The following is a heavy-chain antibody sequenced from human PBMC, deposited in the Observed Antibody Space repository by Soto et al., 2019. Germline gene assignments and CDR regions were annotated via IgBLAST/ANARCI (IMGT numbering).Heavy chain of an antibody. CDR2: IIPIFGTA. V-gene: IGHV1-69*06. J-gene: IGHJ6*02. D-gene: IGHD3-22*01. CDR3: ARDKYYYDSSGILPPYYYYGMDV. CDR1: GGTFSSYA. Sequence: ASVKVSCKASGGTFSSYAISWVRQAPGQGLEWMGGIIPIFGTANYAQKFQGRVTITADKSTSTAYMELSSLRPEDTAVYYCARDKYYYDSSGILPPYYYYGMDVWGQGTTVTVSS.